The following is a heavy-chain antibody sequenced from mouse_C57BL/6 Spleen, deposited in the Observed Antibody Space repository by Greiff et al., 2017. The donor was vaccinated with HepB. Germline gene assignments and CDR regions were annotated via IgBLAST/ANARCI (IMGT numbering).Heavy chain of an antibody. D-gene: IGHD1-1*01. CDR1: GFTFSSYA. J-gene: IGHJ3*01. CDR2: ISDGGSYT. V-gene: IGHV5-4*01. Sequence: EVQVVESGGGLVKPGGSLKLSCAASGFTFSSYAMSWVRQTPEKRLEWVATISDGGSYTYYPDNVKGRFTISRDNAKNNLYLQMSHLKSEDTAMYYCARAVITTVVEDWFAYWGQGTLVTVSA. CDR3: ARAVITTVVEDWFAY.